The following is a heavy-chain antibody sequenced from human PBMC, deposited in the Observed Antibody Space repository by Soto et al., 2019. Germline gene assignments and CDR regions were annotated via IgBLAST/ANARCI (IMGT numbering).Heavy chain of an antibody. CDR1: GGSFSGYY. V-gene: IGHV4-34*01. CDR2: INHSGST. D-gene: IGHD4-17*01. J-gene: IGHJ4*02. Sequence: NPSETLSLTCAVYGGSFSGYYWSWIRQPPGKGLEWIGEINHSGSTNYNPSLKSRVTISVDTSKNQFSLKLSSVTAADTAVYYCARGRDYGDYYWGQGTLVTVSS. CDR3: ARGRDYGDYY.